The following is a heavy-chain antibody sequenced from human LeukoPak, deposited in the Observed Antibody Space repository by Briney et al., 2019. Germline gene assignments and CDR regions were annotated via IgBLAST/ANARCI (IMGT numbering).Heavy chain of an antibody. V-gene: IGHV4-61*08. D-gene: IGHD4-17*01. Sequence: SETLSLTCTVSGGSISSGDYYWSWIRQPPGKGLEWIGYIYYSGSTNYNPSLKSRVTISVDTSKNQFSLKLSSVTAADTAVYYCARRYDYGDYNWFDPWGQGTLVTVSS. CDR3: ARRYDYGDYNWFDP. J-gene: IGHJ5*02. CDR2: IYYSGST. CDR1: GGSISSGDYY.